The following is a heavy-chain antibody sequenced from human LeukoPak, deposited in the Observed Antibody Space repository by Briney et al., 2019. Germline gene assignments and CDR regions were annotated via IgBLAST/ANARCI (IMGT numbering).Heavy chain of an antibody. J-gene: IGHJ4*02. D-gene: IGHD4-17*01. CDR1: GYTFTSYY. CDR2: FDPEDGEP. CDR3: AKSHGDYGLLDY. Sequence: GASVKVSCKASGYTFTSYYMHWVRQAPGKGLEWMGGFDPEDGEPIYAQKFQGRLSMTEDTSKDTGYMELRTLRSEDTALYYCAKSHGDYGLLDYWGQGTLVTVSS. V-gene: IGHV1-24*01.